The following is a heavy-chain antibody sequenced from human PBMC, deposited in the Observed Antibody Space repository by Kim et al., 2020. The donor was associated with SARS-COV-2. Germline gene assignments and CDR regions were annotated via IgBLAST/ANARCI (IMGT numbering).Heavy chain of an antibody. J-gene: IGHJ3*02. CDR2: IYSGGTT. CDR3: ARDRVAAAGNDLWGAFD. Sequence: GGSLRLSCAASGFTVSSNYTSWVRQAPGKGLEWVSVIYSGGTTYYADPVKGRFTISRDNSKNTLYLQMNSLRAEDTAVFSFARDRVAAAGNDLWGAFD. D-gene: IGHD6-13*01. V-gene: IGHV3-66*01. CDR1: GFTVSSNY.